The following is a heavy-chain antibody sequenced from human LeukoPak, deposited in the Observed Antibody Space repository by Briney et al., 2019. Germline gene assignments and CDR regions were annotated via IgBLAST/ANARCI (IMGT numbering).Heavy chain of an antibody. J-gene: IGHJ4*02. D-gene: IGHD1-1*01. CDR3: ARVASWPTGTDY. CDR1: GGSISVYY. Sequence: PLETLSLTCTVSGGSISVYYSNWVWRPPAKGLEWSGDIYYSGGTNNNPSLRSRVTMSVDTSKNQFSLNLSSVTAADTAVYYCARVASWPTGTDYWGQGTLVTVSS. CDR2: IYYSGGT. V-gene: IGHV4-59*01.